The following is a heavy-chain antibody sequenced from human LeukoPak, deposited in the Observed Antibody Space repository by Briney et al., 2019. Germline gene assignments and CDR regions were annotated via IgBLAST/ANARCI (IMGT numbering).Heavy chain of an antibody. J-gene: IGHJ5*02. D-gene: IGHD2-2*01. CDR3: ARGYQNWFDP. Sequence: SETLSLTCAAYGGSFSGYYWSWIRQPPGKGLEWIGEINHSGSTNYNPSLKSRVTISVDTSKNQFSLKLSSVTAADTAVYYCARGYQNWFDPWGQGTLVTVSS. CDR2: INHSGST. V-gene: IGHV4-34*01. CDR1: GGSFSGYY.